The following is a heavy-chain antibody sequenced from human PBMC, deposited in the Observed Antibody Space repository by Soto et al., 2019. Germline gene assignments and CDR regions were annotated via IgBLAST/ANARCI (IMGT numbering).Heavy chain of an antibody. D-gene: IGHD6-13*01. V-gene: IGHV5-10-1*01. CDR3: ARFPYSSSVVDY. CDR2: IDPSDSYT. Sequence: EVQLVQSGAEVKKPGESLRISCKGAGYSFTSYWISWVRQMPGKGLEWMGRIDPSDSYTNYSPSFQGHVTISADKSISTAYLQWSSLKASDTAMYYCARFPYSSSVVDYWGQGTLVTVSS. CDR1: GYSFTSYW. J-gene: IGHJ4*02.